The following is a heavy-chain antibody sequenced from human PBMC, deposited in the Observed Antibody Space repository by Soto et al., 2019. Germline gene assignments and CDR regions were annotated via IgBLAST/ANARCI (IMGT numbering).Heavy chain of an antibody. CDR2: ISGSGGST. CDR1: GFTFSSYA. Sequence: GGSLRLSCAASGFTFSSYAMSWVRQAPGKGLDWVSAISGSGGSTYYADSVKGRFTISGDNSKNTLYLQMNSLRAEDTAVYYCAKKKAMVIGFLHLPAPDFDYWGQGTLVTVSS. V-gene: IGHV3-23*01. D-gene: IGHD5-18*01. J-gene: IGHJ4*02. CDR3: AKKKAMVIGFLHLPAPDFDY.